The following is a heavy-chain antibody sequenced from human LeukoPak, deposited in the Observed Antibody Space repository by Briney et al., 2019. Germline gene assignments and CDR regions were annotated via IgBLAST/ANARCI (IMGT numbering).Heavy chain of an antibody. D-gene: IGHD3-16*01. CDR2: INHSGST. CDR1: GGSFSGYY. J-gene: IGHJ5*02. CDR3: ARHYGP. Sequence: KTSETLSLTCAVYGGSFSGYYWSWIRQPPGKGLEWIGEINHSGSTNNNPSLKNRVNISVDTSKNQASLKLSSVTAADTAVYYCARHYGPWGQGTLVTVSS. V-gene: IGHV4-34*01.